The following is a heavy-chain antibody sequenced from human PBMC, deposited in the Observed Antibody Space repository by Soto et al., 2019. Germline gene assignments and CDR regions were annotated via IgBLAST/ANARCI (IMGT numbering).Heavy chain of an antibody. J-gene: IGHJ4*02. CDR3: ARGPGTMAKIDY. V-gene: IGHV4-31*03. D-gene: IGHD3-10*01. CDR2: IYYSGST. Sequence: PSETLSLTCTVSGGSIGSGGYYWGWIRQHPGKGLEWIGYIYYSGSTYYNPSLKSRVIISVDTSKNQFSLKLSSVTAADTAVYYCARGPGTMAKIDYWGQGTLVTVSS. CDR1: GGSIGSGGYY.